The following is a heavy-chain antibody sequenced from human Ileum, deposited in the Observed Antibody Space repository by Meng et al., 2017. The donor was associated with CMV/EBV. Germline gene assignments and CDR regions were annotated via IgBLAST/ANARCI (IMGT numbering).Heavy chain of an antibody. CDR2: IYWDDVK. V-gene: IGHV2-5*02. CDR1: GCSLTTTGVG. CDR3: VRRRGGGSGWTWFDS. Sequence: ALQHLDPTAWKPPPTPTLPCTFSGCSLTTTGVGVGLTRQPPGKALEWLALIYWDDVKRYSPSLKSRHTITTDSSKNHVVLIMTNMDPLDTATYYCVRRRGGGSGWTWFDSWGQGILVTVSS. J-gene: IGHJ5*01. D-gene: IGHD6-19*01.